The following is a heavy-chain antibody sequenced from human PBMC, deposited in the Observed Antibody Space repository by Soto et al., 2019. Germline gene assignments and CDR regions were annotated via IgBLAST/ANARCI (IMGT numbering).Heavy chain of an antibody. CDR3: ARIIAAVGTAY. D-gene: IGHD6-13*01. CDR1: GFTFSSYA. Sequence: VQLVQSGGGLVQPGGSLRLSCAASGFTFSSYAMSWVRQAPGKGLEWVSAISGSGGSTYYTDSVKGRFTISRDNSKNTLHLQMNSLRVEDTAVYYCARIIAAVGTAYWGQGTLVTVSS. CDR2: ISGSGGST. V-gene: IGHV3-23*04. J-gene: IGHJ4*02.